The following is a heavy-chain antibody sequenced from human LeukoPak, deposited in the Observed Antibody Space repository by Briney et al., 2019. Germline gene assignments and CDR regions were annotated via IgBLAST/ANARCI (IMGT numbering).Heavy chain of an antibody. J-gene: IGHJ4*02. V-gene: IGHV3-15*01. Sequence: GGSLRLSCAASGFTFSSYWMSWVRQAPGKGLEWVGRIKSKTDGGTTDYAAPVKGRFTISRDDSKNTLYLQMNSLKTEDTAVYYCTTDKLYYDSSGYYSYYFDYWGQGTLVTVSS. CDR1: GFTFSSYW. CDR3: TTDKLYYDSSGYYSYYFDY. CDR2: IKSKTDGGTT. D-gene: IGHD3-22*01.